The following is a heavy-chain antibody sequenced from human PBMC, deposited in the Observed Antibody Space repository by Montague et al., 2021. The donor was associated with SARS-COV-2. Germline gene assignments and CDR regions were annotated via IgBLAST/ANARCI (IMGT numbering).Heavy chain of an antibody. Sequence: SLRLSCAASGFTFSSYSMNWVRQAPGKGLEWVAVIWHDGSNTFDAEAVRGRFTISRDISKNALYLDMNSLRVEDTAVYYCAKNMEAGSLLYWWGPLEYRGPGTLVTVSP. D-gene: IGHD3-10*01. J-gene: IGHJ4*02. CDR1: GFTFSSYS. CDR2: IWHDGSNT. V-gene: IGHV3-33*03. CDR3: AKNMEAGSLLYWWGPLEY.